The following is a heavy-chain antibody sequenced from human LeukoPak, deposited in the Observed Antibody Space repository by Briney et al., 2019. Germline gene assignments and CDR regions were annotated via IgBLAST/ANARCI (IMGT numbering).Heavy chain of an antibody. D-gene: IGHD2-2*01. V-gene: IGHV3-33*01. CDR3: ARDLRSVVVPAASGWFDP. Sequence: GGSLRLSCAASGFTFSSYGMHWVRQAPGKGLEWVAVIWYDGSNRYYADSVKGRFTISRDNSKNTLYLQMNSLRAEDTAVYYCARDLRSVVVPAASGWFDPWGQGTLVTVSS. CDR2: IWYDGSNR. J-gene: IGHJ5*02. CDR1: GFTFSSYG.